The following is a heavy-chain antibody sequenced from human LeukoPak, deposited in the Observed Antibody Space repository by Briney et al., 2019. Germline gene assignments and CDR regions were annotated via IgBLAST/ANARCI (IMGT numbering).Heavy chain of an antibody. CDR2: IYYSGST. J-gene: IGHJ4*02. V-gene: IGHV4-59*01. CDR3: ARVSGYDFGGFDY. Sequence: PSETLSVTCTVSGGSISSYYWSWIRQPPGKGLEWIGYIYYSGSTNYNPSLKSRVTISVDTSKNQFSLKLSSVTAADTAVYYCARVSGYDFGGFDYWGQGTLVTVSS. CDR1: GGSISSYY. D-gene: IGHD5-12*01.